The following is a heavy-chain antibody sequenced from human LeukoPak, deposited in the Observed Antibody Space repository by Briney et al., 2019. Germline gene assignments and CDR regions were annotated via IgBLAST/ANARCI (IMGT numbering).Heavy chain of an antibody. CDR3: ARQPSSSWPYFDY. V-gene: IGHV5-51*01. J-gene: IGHJ4*02. D-gene: IGHD6-13*01. CDR1: GSSFTSYW. Sequence: NLGESLQIPCKGSGSSFTSYWIGWVRQLPGKGLEWMGIIYPGDSDTRYSPSFQGQVTISADKSISTAYLQWSSLKASDTAMYYCARQPSSSWPYFDYWGQGTLVTVSS. CDR2: IYPGDSDT.